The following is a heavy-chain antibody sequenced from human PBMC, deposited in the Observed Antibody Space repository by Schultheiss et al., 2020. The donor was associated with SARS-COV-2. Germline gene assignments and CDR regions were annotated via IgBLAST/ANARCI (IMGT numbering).Heavy chain of an antibody. CDR1: GGSISSSNW. D-gene: IGHD6-13*01. CDR3: ARGGAPGTFDY. Sequence: SETLSLTCAVSGGSISSSNWWSWVRQPPGKGLEWIGYIYYSGSTYYNPSLKSLVTISVDTSKNQFSLKLSSVTAADTAVYYCARGGAPGTFDYWGQGTLVTVSS. V-gene: IGHV4-4*02. J-gene: IGHJ4*02. CDR2: IYYSGST.